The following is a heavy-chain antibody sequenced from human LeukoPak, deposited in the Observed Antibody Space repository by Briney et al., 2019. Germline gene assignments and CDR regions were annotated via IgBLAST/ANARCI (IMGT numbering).Heavy chain of an antibody. D-gene: IGHD3-10*01. CDR2: MNPNSGNT. CDR1: GYTFTSYD. CDR3: ARGRPAVRMVRGVIDY. V-gene: IGHV1-8*01. J-gene: IGHJ4*02. Sequence: GASVTVSCTASGYTFTSYDINWVRQATGQGLEWMGWMNPNSGNTGYAQKFQGRVTMTRNTSISTAYMELSSLRSEDTAVYYCARGRPAVRMVRGVIDYWGQGTLVTVSS.